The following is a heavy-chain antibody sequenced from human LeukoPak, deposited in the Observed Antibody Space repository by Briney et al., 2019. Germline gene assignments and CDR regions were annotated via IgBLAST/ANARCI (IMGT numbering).Heavy chain of an antibody. CDR1: GGSFNSYA. V-gene: IGHV1-69*01. Sequence: ASVKVSCQASGGSFNSYAISWVRQAPGQGREGMGGIIPILGTANYAQKFQGRVTITADESTSTAYMELSSLRSEDTAVYYCAVRRGWLRSNFDYWGQGTLVTVSS. CDR2: IIPILGTA. J-gene: IGHJ4*02. CDR3: AVRRGWLRSNFDY. D-gene: IGHD5-12*01.